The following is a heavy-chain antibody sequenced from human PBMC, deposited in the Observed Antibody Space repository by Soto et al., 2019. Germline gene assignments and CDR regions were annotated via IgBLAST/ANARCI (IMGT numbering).Heavy chain of an antibody. V-gene: IGHV4-31*03. J-gene: IGHJ4*02. CDR3: TRDAALRWYDY. CDR1: GGSISSGGYY. Sequence: SETLSLTCTVSGGSISSGGYYWSWIRQHPGKGLEWIGYIYYSGSTYYNPSLKSRVTISVDTSKNQFSLKLSSETAADTAVYYCTRDAALRWYDYWGQGTLVTVSS. CDR2: IYYSGST. D-gene: IGHD2-15*01.